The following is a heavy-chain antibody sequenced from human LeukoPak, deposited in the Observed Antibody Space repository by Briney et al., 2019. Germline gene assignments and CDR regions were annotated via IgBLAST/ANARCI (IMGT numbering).Heavy chain of an antibody. J-gene: IGHJ5*02. V-gene: IGHV4-59*01. Sequence: SETLSLTCTVSGGSISSYYWSWIRQPPGKGLEWIGYIYYSGSTNYNPSLKSRVTISVDTSKNQFSLKLSSVTAADTAVYYCARYTPYYYYDSSGYPKSWFDPWGQGTLVTVSS. CDR1: GGSISSYY. CDR3: ARYTPYYYYDSSGYPKSWFDP. CDR2: IYYSGST. D-gene: IGHD3-22*01.